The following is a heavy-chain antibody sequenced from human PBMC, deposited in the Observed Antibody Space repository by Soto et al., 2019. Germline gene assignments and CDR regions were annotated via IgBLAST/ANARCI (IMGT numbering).Heavy chain of an antibody. Sequence: GGSMRPSCAASAFPFLRYAMHWVRQAPGKGLEYVSAISSNGGSTYYANSVKGRFTISRDNSKNTLYLQMGSLRAEDMAVYYCAGGLHLGELPPWAFDSWGQGTMVTVSS. CDR3: AGGLHLGELPPWAFDS. CDR1: AFPFLRYA. J-gene: IGHJ3*02. V-gene: IGHV3-64*01. CDR2: ISSNGGST. D-gene: IGHD3-16*01.